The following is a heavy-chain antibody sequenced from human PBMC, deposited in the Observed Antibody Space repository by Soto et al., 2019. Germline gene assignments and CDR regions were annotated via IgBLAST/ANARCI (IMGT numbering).Heavy chain of an antibody. V-gene: IGHV4-4*07. CDR3: ARDFVEMATTPDYYYGMDV. D-gene: IGHD5-12*01. CDR1: GGSISSYY. CDR2: IYTSGST. Sequence: PSETLSLTCTVSGGSISSYYWSWIRQPAGTGLEWIGRIYTSGSTNYNPSLKSRVTMSVDTSKNQFSLKLSSVTAADTAVYYCARDFVEMATTPDYYYGMDVWGQGTTVTVSS. J-gene: IGHJ6*02.